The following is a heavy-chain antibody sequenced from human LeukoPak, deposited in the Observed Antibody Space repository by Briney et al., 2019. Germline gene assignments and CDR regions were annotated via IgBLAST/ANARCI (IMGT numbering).Heavy chain of an antibody. J-gene: IGHJ4*02. CDR1: GYTLTELS. V-gene: IGHV1-24*01. CDR2: FDPEDGET. CDR3: ATDPFGTVTTFDY. D-gene: IGHD4-17*01. Sequence: ASVKVSCKVSGYTLTELSMHWVRQAPGKGLEWMGGFDPEDGETIYAQKLQGRVTMTEDTSTDTAYMELSSLRSEDTAVYYCATDPFGTVTTFDYWGQGTLVTVSS.